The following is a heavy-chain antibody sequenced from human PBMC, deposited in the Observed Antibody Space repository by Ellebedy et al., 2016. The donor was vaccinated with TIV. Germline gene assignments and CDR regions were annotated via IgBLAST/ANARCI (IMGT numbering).Heavy chain of an antibody. CDR3: ARSNIAARHSDY. V-gene: IGHV4-59*01. D-gene: IGHD6-6*01. Sequence: MPSETLSLTCNISGGSMRDYYWTRIRQPPGKGLEWIGYISDSGFTNYSPSLKGRVTVSIETSKNQFSLRLISVTAADTAVYFCARSNIAARHSDYWGPGTLVTVSS. CDR2: ISDSGFT. J-gene: IGHJ4*02. CDR1: GGSMRDYY.